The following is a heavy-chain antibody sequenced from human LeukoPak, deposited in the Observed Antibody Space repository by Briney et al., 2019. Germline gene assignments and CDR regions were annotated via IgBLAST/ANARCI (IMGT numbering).Heavy chain of an antibody. J-gene: IGHJ5*02. CDR2: ISGSGGST. CDR3: AKGGGYSYDNWFDA. V-gene: IGHV3-23*01. Sequence: GGSLRLSCAASGFTLSSYAMSWVRQAPGKGLEWVSAISGSGGSTYYADSVKGRFTISRDNSKNTLYLQMNSLRAEDTAVYYCAKGGGYSYDNWFDAWGQGTLVTVSS. CDR1: GFTLSSYA. D-gene: IGHD5-18*01.